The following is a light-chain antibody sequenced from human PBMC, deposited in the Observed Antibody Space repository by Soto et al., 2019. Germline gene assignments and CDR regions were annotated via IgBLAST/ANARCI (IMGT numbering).Light chain of an antibody. Sequence: QSALTQAASVSGSPGQSITISCSGTTSDIGAYNYVSWFQQHPGKAPKLIIYEVSSRPSGVSNRFSGSKSGNTASLTISGLQAEDEADYYCSSYTSSSTLLFGGGTKVTVL. J-gene: IGLJ2*01. V-gene: IGLV2-14*01. CDR3: SSYTSSSTLL. CDR1: TSDIGAYNY. CDR2: EVS.